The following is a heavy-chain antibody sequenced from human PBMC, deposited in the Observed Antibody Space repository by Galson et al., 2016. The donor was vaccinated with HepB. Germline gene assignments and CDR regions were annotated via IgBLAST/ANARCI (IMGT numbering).Heavy chain of an antibody. D-gene: IGHD1-1*01. CDR1: GFSFSDFY. Sequence: SLRLSCAASGFSFSDFYMSWIRQPPGKALEWVSYISHSGNTREYADSVKGRFTVSRDNNKNSVYLQLNSLRAEDTALYYCARDVNNWTGDWQLFDLWGQGTLVAVSS. CDR3: ARDVNNWTGDWQLFDL. CDR2: ISHSGNTR. J-gene: IGHJ4*02. V-gene: IGHV3-11*01.